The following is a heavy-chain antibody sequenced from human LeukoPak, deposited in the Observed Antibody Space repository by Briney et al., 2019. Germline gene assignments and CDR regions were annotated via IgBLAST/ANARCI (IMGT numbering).Heavy chain of an antibody. CDR1: GFTVSSNY. CDR2: IYSGGSA. D-gene: IGHD1-1*01. V-gene: IGHV3-53*01. J-gene: IGHJ4*02. Sequence: GGSLRLSCAASGFTVSSNYMSWVRQAPGKGLEWVSVIYSGGSAYYADSVKGRFTISRDNSQNTPYLQMNSLRAEDTAVYYCASSAAVRLFDYWGQGTLVTVSS. CDR3: ASSAAVRLFDY.